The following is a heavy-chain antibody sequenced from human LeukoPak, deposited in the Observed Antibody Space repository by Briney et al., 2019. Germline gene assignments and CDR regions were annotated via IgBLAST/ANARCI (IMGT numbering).Heavy chain of an antibody. J-gene: IGHJ4*02. D-gene: IGHD3-10*01. V-gene: IGHV3-7*01. Sequence: PGGPLSPPGAPSGFISRNFWMGGAPRGPGKGLQWVDSINRDGSEKHPVDAVKGRFTISRDNAKNSLYLQMNNLRAEDTAVYYCVGPDSQFDCWGQGILVTVSS. CDR2: INRDGSEK. CDR3: VGPDSQFDC. CDR1: GFISRNFW.